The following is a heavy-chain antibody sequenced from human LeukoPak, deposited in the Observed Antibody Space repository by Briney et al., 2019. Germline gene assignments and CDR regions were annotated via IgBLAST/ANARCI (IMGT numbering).Heavy chain of an antibody. CDR2: ISGSGEIT. V-gene: IGHV3-11*01. D-gene: IGHD6-19*01. CDR1: GFTFNEYY. CDR3: AREDSSGWPDRDPHDAFDI. Sequence: GGSLRLSCAASGFTFNEYYISWIRQAPGKGPEWVSSISGSGEITSYADSVKGRITMSRDNAKNSVYLQMNSLRAEDTAVYYCAREDSSGWPDRDPHDAFDIWGQGTMVTVSS. J-gene: IGHJ3*02.